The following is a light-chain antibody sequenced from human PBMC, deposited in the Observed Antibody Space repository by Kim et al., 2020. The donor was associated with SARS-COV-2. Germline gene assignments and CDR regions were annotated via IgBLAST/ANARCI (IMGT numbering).Light chain of an antibody. CDR1: NIGGHS. CDR2: YDS. J-gene: IGLJ1*01. V-gene: IGLV3-21*01. CDR3: QVWDTDTDDYV. Sequence: SYELTQPPSVSVAPGQTARITCGGNNIGGHSVHWYQQKPGQAPVPVIYYDSDRPSGIPERFSGSKAATTATLTISRVEAGDEADYYCQVWDTDTDDYVFG.